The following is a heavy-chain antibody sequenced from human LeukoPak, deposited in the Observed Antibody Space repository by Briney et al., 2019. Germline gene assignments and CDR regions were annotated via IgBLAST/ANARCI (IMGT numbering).Heavy chain of an antibody. CDR1: GGTFSSYA. CDR2: IIPIFGTA. J-gene: IGHJ6*03. D-gene: IGHD6-19*01. CDR3: ARDVTVAGTFTRQNYYYYYMDV. V-gene: IGHV1-69*05. Sequence: SVKVSCKASGGTFSSYAISWVRQAPGQGLEWMGRIIPIFGTANYAQKFQGRVTITTDESTRTAYMELSSLRSEDTAVYYCARDVTVAGTFTRQNYYYYYMDVWGKGTTVTVSS.